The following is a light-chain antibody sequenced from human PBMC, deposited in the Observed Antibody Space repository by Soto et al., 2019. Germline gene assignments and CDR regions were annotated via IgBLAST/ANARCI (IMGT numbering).Light chain of an antibody. CDR1: QSISRN. CDR3: QQSYTTASIT. V-gene: IGKV1-39*01. CDR2: AAS. J-gene: IGKJ5*01. Sequence: DIQMTQSPSSLSASAGDRVTITCRESQSISRNLNWYQHKPGKAPKLLIYAASSLQNGVPSRFSGGGSGTEFTLSISSLQPEDFGTYYCQQSYTTASITFGQGTRLEIK.